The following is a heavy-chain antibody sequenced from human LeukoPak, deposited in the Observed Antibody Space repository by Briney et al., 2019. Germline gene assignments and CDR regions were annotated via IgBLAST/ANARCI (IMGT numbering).Heavy chain of an antibody. Sequence: GGSLRLSRAASGFTFSSYWMHWVRQAPGKGLVWVSRINSDGSSTSYADSVKGRFTISRDNAKNTLYLQMNSLRAEDTAVYYCARALGVGYYIDYWGQGTLVTVSS. D-gene: IGHD3-22*01. CDR1: GFTFSSYW. J-gene: IGHJ4*02. CDR2: INSDGSST. CDR3: ARALGVGYYIDY. V-gene: IGHV3-74*01.